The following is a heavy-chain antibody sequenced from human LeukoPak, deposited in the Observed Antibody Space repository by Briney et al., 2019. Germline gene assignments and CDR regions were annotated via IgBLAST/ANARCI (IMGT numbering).Heavy chain of an antibody. CDR2: ISYDGNNK. J-gene: IGHJ6*03. Sequence: GRSLRLSCVASGFTFSRNVLHWVRQAPGKGLEWVATISYDGNNKFHADSVKGRFTISRDNSRNTVYLQMDSLRPEDTAVYHCAKGGIPTGPYYYFYYMDVWGNGTMVTVSS. D-gene: IGHD3/OR15-3a*01. CDR1: GFTFSRNV. V-gene: IGHV3-30*01. CDR3: AKGGIPTGPYYYFYYMDV.